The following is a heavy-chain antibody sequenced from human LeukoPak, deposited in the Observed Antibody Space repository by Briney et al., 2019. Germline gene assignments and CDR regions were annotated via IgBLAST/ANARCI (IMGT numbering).Heavy chain of an antibody. J-gene: IGHJ5*02. CDR1: GYSFTSYW. Sequence: GASLKISCKGSGYSFTSYWIGWVRQMPGKGLEGMGIIYPGDSDTRYSPSFQGQVTISADKSISTAYLQWSSLKASDTAMYCCARLEQQLVRGWFDPWGQGTLVTVSS. CDR3: ARLEQQLVRGWFDP. CDR2: IYPGDSDT. D-gene: IGHD6-13*01. V-gene: IGHV5-51*01.